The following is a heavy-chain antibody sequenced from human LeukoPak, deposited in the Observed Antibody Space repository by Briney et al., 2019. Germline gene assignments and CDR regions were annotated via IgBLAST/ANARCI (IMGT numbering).Heavy chain of an antibody. Sequence: SETLSLTCIVSGDSISGYHWSWIRHPPEKGLEWIGYVHYSGATSYNPSLRSRVTISVDTSKNQFSLKLSSVTAADTAVYYCARLAARMIVVPHAFDIWGQGTMVTVSS. CDR2: VHYSGAT. D-gene: IGHD3-22*01. CDR3: ARLAARMIVVPHAFDI. V-gene: IGHV4-59*12. J-gene: IGHJ3*02. CDR1: GDSISGYH.